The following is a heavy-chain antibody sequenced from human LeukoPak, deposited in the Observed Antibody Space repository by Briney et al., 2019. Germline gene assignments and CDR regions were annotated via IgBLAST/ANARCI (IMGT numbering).Heavy chain of an antibody. CDR3: ARDPHPYSSGGENYFDY. CDR2: IYYSGST. J-gene: IGHJ4*02. Sequence: SETLSLTCTVSGGSISNYYWSWIRQPPGKGLEWIGYIYYSGSTNYNPSLKSRVAISVDTSKNQFSLKLSSVTAADTAVYYCARDPHPYSSGGENYFDYWGQGTLVTVSS. D-gene: IGHD6-19*01. V-gene: IGHV4-59*01. CDR1: GGSISNYY.